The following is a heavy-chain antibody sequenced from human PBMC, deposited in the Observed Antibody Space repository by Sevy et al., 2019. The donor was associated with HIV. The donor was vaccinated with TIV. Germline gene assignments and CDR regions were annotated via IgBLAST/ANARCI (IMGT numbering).Heavy chain of an antibody. J-gene: IGHJ6*02. V-gene: IGHV3-30-3*01. Sequence: GGSLRLSCAASGFTFSSYAMHWVRQAPGKGLEWVAVISYDGSNKYYADSGKGRFTISRDNSKNTLYQQMNSLRAEDTALYYCARDPETSSGWYVYYYGMDVWGQGTTVTVSS. CDR2: ISYDGSNK. CDR3: ARDPETSSGWYVYYYGMDV. CDR1: GFTFSSYA. D-gene: IGHD6-19*01.